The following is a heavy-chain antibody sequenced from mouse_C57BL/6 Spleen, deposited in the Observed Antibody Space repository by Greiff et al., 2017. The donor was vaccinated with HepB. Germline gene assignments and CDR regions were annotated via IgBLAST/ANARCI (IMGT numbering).Heavy chain of an antibody. J-gene: IGHJ3*01. CDR2: ISSGSSTI. CDR3: ARNYDTAY. Sequence: VQLKESGGGLVKPGGSLKLSCAASGFTFSDYGMHWVRQAPEKGLEWVAYISSGSSTIYYADTVKGRFTISRDNAKNTLFLQMTSLRSEDTAMYYCARNYDTAYWGQGTLVTVSA. V-gene: IGHV5-17*01. CDR1: GFTFSDYG. D-gene: IGHD2-4*01.